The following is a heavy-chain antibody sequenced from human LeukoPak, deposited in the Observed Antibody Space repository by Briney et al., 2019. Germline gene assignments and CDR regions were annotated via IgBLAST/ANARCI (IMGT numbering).Heavy chain of an antibody. Sequence: PGRSLRLSCAASGFTFSSYAMHWVGQAPGKGLDGVAVISYDGSNKYYADSVKGRFTISRDNSKNTLYLQMNSLRAEDTAVYYCARPGYLVVQGYFDYWGQGTLVTVSS. V-gene: IGHV3-30*04. D-gene: IGHD2-15*01. CDR1: GFTFSSYA. J-gene: IGHJ4*02. CDR3: ARPGYLVVQGYFDY. CDR2: ISYDGSNK.